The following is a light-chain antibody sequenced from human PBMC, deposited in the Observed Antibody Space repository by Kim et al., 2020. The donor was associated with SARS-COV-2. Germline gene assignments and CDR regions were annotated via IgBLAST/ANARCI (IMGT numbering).Light chain of an antibody. Sequence: SYELTQPPSVSVAPGKTARITCGGNNIGSKSVHWYQQKPDQAPVLVIYYDSDRPSGIPERFSGFNSGNTATLTISRVEAGDEADYYSQVWDSSSDHPVFG. J-gene: IGLJ3*02. CDR1: NIGSKS. V-gene: IGLV3-21*04. CDR2: YDS. CDR3: QVWDSSSDHPV.